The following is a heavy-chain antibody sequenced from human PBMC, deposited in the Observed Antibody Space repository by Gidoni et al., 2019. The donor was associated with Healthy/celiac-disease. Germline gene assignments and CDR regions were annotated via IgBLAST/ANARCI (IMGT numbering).Heavy chain of an antibody. D-gene: IGHD6-13*01. CDR1: GFTFSDYY. CDR2: ISSSSSYT. J-gene: IGHJ3*02. V-gene: IGHV3-11*06. CDR3: ASSYSSSWYRGLDAFDI. Sequence: QVQLVESGGGLVKPGGSLRLSCAASGFTFSDYYMSWIRQAPGKGLEWVSYISSSSSYTNYADSVKGRFTISRDNAKNSLYLQMNSLRAEDTAVYYCASSYSSSWYRGLDAFDIWGQGTMVTVSS.